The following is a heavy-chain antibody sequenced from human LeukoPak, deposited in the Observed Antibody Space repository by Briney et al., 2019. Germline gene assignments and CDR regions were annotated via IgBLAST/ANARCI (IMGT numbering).Heavy chain of an antibody. CDR2: IDPSDSYT. CDR1: GYSFTTYW. V-gene: IGHV5-10-1*01. J-gene: IGHJ4*02. CDR3: ARHYTSSWYFDS. Sequence: GEPLKISCKGSGYSFTTYWISWVRQMPGKGLEWMGRIDPSDSYTNYSPSFQGHVTISADKSISTAYLQWSSLKASDTAMYYCARHYTSSWYFDSRGQGTLVTVSS. D-gene: IGHD6-13*01.